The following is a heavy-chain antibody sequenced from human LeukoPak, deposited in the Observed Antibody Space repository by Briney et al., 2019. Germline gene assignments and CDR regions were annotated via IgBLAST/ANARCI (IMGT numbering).Heavy chain of an antibody. CDR2: IYYSGST. J-gene: IGHJ5*02. CDR3: ASEVSAAGGSWFDP. D-gene: IGHD6-13*01. V-gene: IGHV4-39*01. Sequence: PSETLSLTCTVSGVSISSSSYYWGWIRQPPGKGLEWIGSIYYSGSTYYNPSLKSRVTISVDTSKNQFSLKLSSVTAADTAVYYCASEVSAAGGSWFDPWDQGTLVTVSS. CDR1: GVSISSSSYY.